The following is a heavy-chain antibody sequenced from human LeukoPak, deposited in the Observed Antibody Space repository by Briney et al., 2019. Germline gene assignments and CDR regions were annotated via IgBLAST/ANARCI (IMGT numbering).Heavy chain of an antibody. CDR1: GFTFSSYA. J-gene: IGHJ4*02. D-gene: IGHD6-19*01. CDR2: ISGSGGST. CDR3: AKVSSSGWDRNFDY. V-gene: IGHV3-23*01. Sequence: PGGSLRLSCAASGFTFSSYAMSWVRQAPGKGLEWDSAISGSGGSTYYADSVKGRFTISRDNSKNTLYLQMNSLRAEDTAVYYCAKVSSSGWDRNFDYWGQGTLVTVSS.